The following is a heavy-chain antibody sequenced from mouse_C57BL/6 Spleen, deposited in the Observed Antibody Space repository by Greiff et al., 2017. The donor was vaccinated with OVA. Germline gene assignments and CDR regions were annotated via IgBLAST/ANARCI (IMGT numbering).Heavy chain of an antibody. CDR3: TTGRYQYGNYYAMDY. Sequence: VQLKQSGAELVRPGASVKLSCTASGFNFKDDYMHWVKQRPEQGLEWIGWIDPENGDTEYASKFQGKATITADTSANTAYLQLSSLTSEDTAVYYCTTGRYQYGNYYAMDYWGQGTSVTVSS. CDR2: IDPENGDT. J-gene: IGHJ4*01. CDR1: GFNFKDDY. V-gene: IGHV14-4*01. D-gene: IGHD2-10*02.